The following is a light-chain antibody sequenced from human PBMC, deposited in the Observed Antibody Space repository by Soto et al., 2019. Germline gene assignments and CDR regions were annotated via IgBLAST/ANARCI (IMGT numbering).Light chain of an antibody. Sequence: QSALTQPASVSCSPVQSITISCTVTSSDVGGYNYVSWYQQHPGKAPKLMIYEVSNRPSGVSNRFSGSKSGNTASQTISGLQAEDEADYYCSSYTSSSTLVFGGGTKLTVL. CDR1: SSDVGGYNY. V-gene: IGLV2-14*01. J-gene: IGLJ2*01. CDR2: EVS. CDR3: SSYTSSSTLV.